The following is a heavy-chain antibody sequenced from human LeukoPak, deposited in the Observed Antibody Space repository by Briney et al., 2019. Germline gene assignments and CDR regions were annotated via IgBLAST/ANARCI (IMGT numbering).Heavy chain of an antibody. J-gene: IGHJ4*02. CDR3: ARGAMVRGVIPFDY. CDR2: IYSGGST. Sequence: PGGSLRLSCAASGFTVSSNYMSWVRQAPGKGLEWVSVIYSGGSTYYAGSVKGRFTISRDNSKNTLYLQMNSLRAEDTAVYYCARGAMVRGVIPFDYWGQGTLVTVSS. V-gene: IGHV3-66*02. CDR1: GFTVSSNY. D-gene: IGHD3-10*01.